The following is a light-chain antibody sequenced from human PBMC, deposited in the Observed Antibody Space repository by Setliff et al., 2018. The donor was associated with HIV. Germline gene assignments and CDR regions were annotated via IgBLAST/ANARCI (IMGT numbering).Light chain of an antibody. V-gene: IGLV2-23*02. CDR1: DSDVGGYDY. J-gene: IGLJ1*01. CDR3: CSYAGSSSYV. Sequence: QSALTQPDSVSGSPGQSIAISCTGTDSDVGGYDYVSWYQQVPGNAPKVMIYEVSKRPSGVSNRFSGSKSGNTASLTISGLQAEDEADYYCCSYAGSSSYVFGTGTKVTVL. CDR2: EVS.